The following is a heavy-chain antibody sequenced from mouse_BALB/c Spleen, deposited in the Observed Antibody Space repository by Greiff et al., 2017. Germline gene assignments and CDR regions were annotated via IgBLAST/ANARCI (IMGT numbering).Heavy chain of an antibody. Sequence: VQLQQPGAELVRPGASVKLSCKASGYSFTSYWMNWVKQSPGQGLEWIGMIHPSDSETRLNQKFKDKATLTVDKSSSTAYMQLSSRTSEDSAVYYCAIEEGLTTELWCAMDYWGQGTSVTVSS. D-gene: IGHD2-12*01. CDR2: IHPSDSET. J-gene: IGHJ4*01. CDR3: AIEEGLTTELWCAMDY. CDR1: GYSFTSYW. V-gene: IGHV1-74*01.